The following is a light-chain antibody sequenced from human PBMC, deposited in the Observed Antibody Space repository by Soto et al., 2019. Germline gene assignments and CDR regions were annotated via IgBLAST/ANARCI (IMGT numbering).Light chain of an antibody. Sequence: EIVMTQSPATLSVSPGDRATLSCRASQSVSNNLAWYQQKPGHAPRLLIYDASTRAPVIPARFSGSGSGTEVSLTISSLQSEDFAVYYCQQSSAWWTFGHGTTLEIK. V-gene: IGKV3-15*01. J-gene: IGKJ1*01. CDR1: QSVSNN. CDR2: DAS. CDR3: QQSSAWWT.